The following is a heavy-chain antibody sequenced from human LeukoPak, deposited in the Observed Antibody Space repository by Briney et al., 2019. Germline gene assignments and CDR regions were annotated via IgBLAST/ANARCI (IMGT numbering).Heavy chain of an antibody. CDR1: GFTLSSYA. D-gene: IGHD3-22*01. V-gene: IGHV3-23*01. CDR3: AKDSAYDSGGYYYD. J-gene: IGHJ4*02. CDR2: ISGSGAST. Sequence: GGSLRLPCAASGFTLSSYAMSWVRQAPGKGLEWVSGISGSGASTYYADSVKGRFTISRDNSKNTLYLQMNSLRVEDTALYYCAKDSAYDSGGYYYDWGQGTLVTVSS.